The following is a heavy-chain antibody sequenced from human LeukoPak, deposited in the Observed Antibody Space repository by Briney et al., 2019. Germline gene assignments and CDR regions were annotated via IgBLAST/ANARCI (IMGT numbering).Heavy chain of an antibody. Sequence: GASVKVSCKASGYTFITYGISWVRQAPGQGLEWVGWVSAYADNTNYVQKLQGRVTMTTDTSTSTAYMELRSLRSDDTAVYYCARDCIGCHGFDYWGRGTLVTVSS. V-gene: IGHV1-18*01. CDR1: GYTFITYG. D-gene: IGHD2-15*01. CDR2: VSAYADNT. J-gene: IGHJ4*02. CDR3: ARDCIGCHGFDY.